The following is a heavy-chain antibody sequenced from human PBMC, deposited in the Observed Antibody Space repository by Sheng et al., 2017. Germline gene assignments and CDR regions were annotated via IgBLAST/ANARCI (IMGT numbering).Heavy chain of an antibody. V-gene: IGHV3-21*01. Sequence: ESGGGLVKPGGSLRLSCAASGFTFSSYSMNWVRQAPGKGLEWVSSISSSSSYIYYADSVKGRFTISRDNAKNSLYLQMNSLRAEDTAVYYCARDPSIGGSAGPVWGQGTLVTVSS. CDR2: ISSSSSYI. J-gene: IGHJ4*02. D-gene: IGHD2-15*01. CDR1: GFTFSSYS. CDR3: ARDPSIGGSAGPV.